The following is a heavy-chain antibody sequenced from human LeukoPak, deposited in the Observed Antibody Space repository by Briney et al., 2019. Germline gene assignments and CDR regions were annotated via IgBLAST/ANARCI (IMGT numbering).Heavy chain of an antibody. CDR3: AKGDAYYYDSSGSYDY. Sequence: GGSLRLSCAASGFTFSSYAMSWVRQAPGKGLEWVSAISGSGGSTYYADSVKGRFTISRDNSKNTLYLQMNSLRAEDTAVYYCAKGDAYYYDSSGSYDYWGQGTLSPSPQ. CDR1: GFTFSSYA. V-gene: IGHV3-23*01. CDR2: ISGSGGST. J-gene: IGHJ4*02. D-gene: IGHD3-22*01.